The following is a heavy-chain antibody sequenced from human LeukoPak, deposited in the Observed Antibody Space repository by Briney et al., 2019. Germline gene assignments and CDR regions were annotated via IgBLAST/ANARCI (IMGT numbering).Heavy chain of an antibody. Sequence: PGGSLRLSCAASGFTFSSYWMSWVRQTPGKGLEWVAIILQDGSEKHYVASVKGRFTISRDNAKNSVYLQMNSLRAEDTAVYYCARAGAYSSSSSAGFWGQGTLVTVSS. V-gene: IGHV3-7*01. D-gene: IGHD6-6*01. CDR1: GFTFSSYW. J-gene: IGHJ4*02. CDR3: ARAGAYSSSSSAGF. CDR2: ILQDGSEK.